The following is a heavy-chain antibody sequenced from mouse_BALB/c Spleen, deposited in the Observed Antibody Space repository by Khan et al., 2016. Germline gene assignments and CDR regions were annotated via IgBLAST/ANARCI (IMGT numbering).Heavy chain of an antibody. CDR3: AREKVRRPYAMDY. CDR1: GYTFTDYN. D-gene: IGHD2-14*01. V-gene: IGHV1S29*02. Sequence: EVQLQESGPDLVKPGASVKISCKASGYTFTDYNMHWVKQSHGKSLEWIGYIYPYNGGTGYNQKFKSKATLTVDNSSSTAYMELRSLTSEDSAVYYCAREKVRRPYAMDYWGQGTSVTVSS. CDR2: IYPYNGGT. J-gene: IGHJ4*01.